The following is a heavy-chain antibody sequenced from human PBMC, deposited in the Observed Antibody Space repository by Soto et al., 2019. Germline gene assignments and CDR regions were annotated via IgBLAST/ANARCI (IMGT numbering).Heavy chain of an antibody. CDR1: GFTFSNAW. Sequence: EVQLVESGGGLVKPGGSLRLSCAASGFTFSNAWMSWVRQAPGKGLEWVGRIKSKTDGGTTDYAAPVKGRFTISRDDSKNTLYLQMNSLKTEYTAVYYCTTGELMVAANLDAFDIWGQGTMVTVSS. J-gene: IGHJ3*02. CDR3: TTGELMVAANLDAFDI. D-gene: IGHD2-15*01. CDR2: IKSKTDGGTT. V-gene: IGHV3-15*01.